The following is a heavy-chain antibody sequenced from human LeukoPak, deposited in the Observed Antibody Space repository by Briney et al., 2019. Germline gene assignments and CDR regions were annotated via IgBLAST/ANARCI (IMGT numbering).Heavy chain of an antibody. CDR1: GGSISSYY. CDR2: IYYSGST. D-gene: IGHD2-2*01. V-gene: IGHV4-59*01. J-gene: IGHJ4*02. Sequence: PSETLSLTCTVSGGSISSYYWSWIRQPPGKGLEWIGYIYYSGSTNYNPSLKSRVTISVDTSKNQFSADTAVYYCARRYCSSTTCYLDYWGQGTLVTVSS. CDR3: ARRYCSSTTCYLDY.